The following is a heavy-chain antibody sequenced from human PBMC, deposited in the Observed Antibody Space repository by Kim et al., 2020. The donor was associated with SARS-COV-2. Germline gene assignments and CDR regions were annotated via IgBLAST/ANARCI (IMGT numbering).Heavy chain of an antibody. D-gene: IGHD6-13*01. Sequence: VKGRFTISRENAKNSLYLQMNSLRAGDTAVYYCARAVAQYSSSWYPYYFDYWGQGTLVTVSS. J-gene: IGHJ4*02. CDR3: ARAVAQYSSSWYPYYFDY. V-gene: IGHV3-13*01.